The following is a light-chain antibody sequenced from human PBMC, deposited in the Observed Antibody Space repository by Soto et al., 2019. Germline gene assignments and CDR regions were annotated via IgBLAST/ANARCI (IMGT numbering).Light chain of an antibody. CDR3: SSYAGSSNV. V-gene: IGLV2-8*01. Sequence: LTQPPSASGSPGQSVAISCTGTSSDVGGYNYVSWYQQHPGKAPKLMIYEVNKRPSGVPDRFSGSKSGNTASLAVSGLQAEDEADYYCSSYAGSSNVFGTGTKVTVL. CDR2: EVN. CDR1: SSDVGGYNY. J-gene: IGLJ1*01.